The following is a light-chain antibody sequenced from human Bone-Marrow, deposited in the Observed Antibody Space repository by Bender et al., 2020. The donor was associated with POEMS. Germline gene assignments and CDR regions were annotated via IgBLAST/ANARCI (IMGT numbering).Light chain of an antibody. J-gene: IGLJ2*01. V-gene: IGLV3-21*02. CDR3: QGWAGNSDHTYVV. CDR1: NIESKS. CDR2: DDG. Sequence: SYVLTQPPSVSVAPGQTARITCGGNNIESKSVHWYQQKPGQAPVLVVYDDGDRPSGIPERFSGSNSENTATLTISRVEAEDDADYYCQGWAGNSDHTYVVFGGGTKLTVL.